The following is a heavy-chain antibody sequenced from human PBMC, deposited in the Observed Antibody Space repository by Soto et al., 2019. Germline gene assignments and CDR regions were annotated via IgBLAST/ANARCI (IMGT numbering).Heavy chain of an antibody. Sequence: QVQLVRSGAEVKKPGSSVKVSCKASGGTFSSYAISWVRQAPGQGLEWMGGIIPIFGTANYAQKFQGRVTIPADESTSTAYMELSSLRSEDTAVYYCAREGASGSHIGYWGQGTLVTVSS. CDR3: AREGASGSHIGY. D-gene: IGHD3-22*01. J-gene: IGHJ4*02. CDR2: IIPIFGTA. CDR1: GGTFSSYA. V-gene: IGHV1-69*01.